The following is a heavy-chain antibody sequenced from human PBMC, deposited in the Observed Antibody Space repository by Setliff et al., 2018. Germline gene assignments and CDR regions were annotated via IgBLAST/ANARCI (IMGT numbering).Heavy chain of an antibody. J-gene: IGHJ3*02. CDR3: ARVGPLTDDAFDI. V-gene: IGHV5-51*01. CDR1: GYTFTNYW. Sequence: PGESLKLSCKGSGYTFTNYWIAWVRQMPGKGLEYMGIIYPADSDTTYSPSFQGQVTISADKSINTAYLQWSSLKASDTAIYYCARVGPLTDDAFDIWGQGTMVTV. CDR2: IYPADSDT. D-gene: IGHD1-26*01.